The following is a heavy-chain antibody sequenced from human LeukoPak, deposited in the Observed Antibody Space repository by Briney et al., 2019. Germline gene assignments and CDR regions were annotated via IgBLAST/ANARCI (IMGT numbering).Heavy chain of an antibody. CDR2: ISAYNGNT. CDR1: GYTFTSYG. J-gene: IGHJ4*02. CDR3: ARGGSYYYDSSGCDY. D-gene: IGHD3-22*01. V-gene: IGHV1-18*01. Sequence: ASVKVSCTASGYTFTSYGISWVRQAPGQGLEWMGWISAYNGNTNYAQKLQGRVTMTTDTSTSTAYMELRSLRSDDTAVYYCARGGSYYYDSSGCDYWGQGTLVTVSS.